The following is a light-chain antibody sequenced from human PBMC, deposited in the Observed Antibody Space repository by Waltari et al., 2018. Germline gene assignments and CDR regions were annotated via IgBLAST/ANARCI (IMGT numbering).Light chain of an antibody. CDR3: QKYDRLPAT. Sequence: DIVLTQSPGTLSLSPGERGTLPCRASQSVSRFLAWYQQKPGQSPRLLIYGASTRATGIPDRFSGSVSGTDFSLTISRLEPEDFAVYYCQKYDRLPATFGQGTKVEIK. V-gene: IGKV3-20*01. CDR1: QSVSRF. CDR2: GAS. J-gene: IGKJ1*01.